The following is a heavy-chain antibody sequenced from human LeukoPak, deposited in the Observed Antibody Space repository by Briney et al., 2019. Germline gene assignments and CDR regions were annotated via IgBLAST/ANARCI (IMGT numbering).Heavy chain of an antibody. J-gene: IGHJ4*02. Sequence: GGSLRLSCAASGFTFDDYGMSWVRQAPGKGLEWVSGINWNGGSTGYADSVKGRFTISRDNAKNSLYLQMNSLRAEDTAVYYCARERQVDFWSGYYLDYWGQGTLVTVSS. V-gene: IGHV3-20*04. CDR3: ARERQVDFWSGYYLDY. D-gene: IGHD3-3*01. CDR1: GFTFDDYG. CDR2: INWNGGST.